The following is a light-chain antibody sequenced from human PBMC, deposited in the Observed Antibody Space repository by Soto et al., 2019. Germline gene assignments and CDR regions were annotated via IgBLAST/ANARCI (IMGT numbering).Light chain of an antibody. CDR2: GAS. CDR1: QSISTY. CDR3: QQSYSTPTWT. J-gene: IGKJ1*01. Sequence: DIRMTQSPSSLSASVGDRVTITCRASQSISTYLNWYQQKPGRTPKLLISGASSLQSGVPSRFSGSGSGTDFTLTISSLQPEGFATYYCQQSYSTPTWTFGQGTKVEIK. V-gene: IGKV1-39*01.